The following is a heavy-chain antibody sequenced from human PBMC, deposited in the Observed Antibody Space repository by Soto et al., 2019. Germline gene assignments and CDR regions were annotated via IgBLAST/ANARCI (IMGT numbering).Heavy chain of an antibody. J-gene: IGHJ6*02. CDR2: IIPIFGTA. Sequence: SVKVSCKASGGTFSSYAISWVRQAPGQGLEWMGGIIPIFGTANYAQKFQGRVTITADESTSTAYMELSSLRSEDTAVYYCARDRRYSSSSTYYYYYGMDVWGQGTTVTVSS. CDR3: ARDRRYSSSSTYYYYYGMDV. V-gene: IGHV1-69*13. CDR1: GGTFSSYA. D-gene: IGHD6-6*01.